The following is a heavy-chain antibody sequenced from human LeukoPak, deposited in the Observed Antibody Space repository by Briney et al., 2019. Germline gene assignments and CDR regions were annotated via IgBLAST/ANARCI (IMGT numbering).Heavy chain of an antibody. Sequence: GGSLRLSCAASGFTFSSYWMHWVRQAPGKGLVWVSRINSDGSSTSYADSVKGRFTISRDNAKNTLYLQMNSLRAEDTAVYYCARVSSTYYYDSSGYDYWGQGTLVTVSS. J-gene: IGHJ4*02. CDR3: ARVSSTYYYDSSGYDY. CDR2: INSDGSST. V-gene: IGHV3-74*01. CDR1: GFTFSSYW. D-gene: IGHD3-22*01.